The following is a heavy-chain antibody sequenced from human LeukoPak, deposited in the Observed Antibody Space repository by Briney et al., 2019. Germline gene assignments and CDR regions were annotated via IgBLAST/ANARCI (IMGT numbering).Heavy chain of an antibody. D-gene: IGHD1-20*01. CDR1: GGSISSYY. Sequence: SETLSLTGTVSGGSISSYYWSWIRQPPGKGLEWIGYIYYSGSTNYNPSLKSRVTISVDTSKNQFSLKLSSVTAADTAVYYCARGLTGTDAFDIWGQGTMVTVSS. V-gene: IGHV4-59*01. J-gene: IGHJ3*02. CDR2: IYYSGST. CDR3: ARGLTGTDAFDI.